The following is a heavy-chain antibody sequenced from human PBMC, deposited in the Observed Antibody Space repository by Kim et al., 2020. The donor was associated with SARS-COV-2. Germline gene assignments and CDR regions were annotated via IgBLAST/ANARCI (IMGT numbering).Heavy chain of an antibody. Sequence: GGSLRLSCVASGFIFSGYSMHWVRQAPGKGLEWVSSISSSSNYIYYAASVKGRFTISRDNAKNSLYLQMNSLRAEDTAVYYCATDGRDSVWGSWGQGTLVTVSS. CDR1: GFIFSGYS. J-gene: IGHJ5*02. CDR2: ISSSSNYI. CDR3: ATDGRDSVWGS. V-gene: IGHV3-21*01. D-gene: IGHD3-16*01.